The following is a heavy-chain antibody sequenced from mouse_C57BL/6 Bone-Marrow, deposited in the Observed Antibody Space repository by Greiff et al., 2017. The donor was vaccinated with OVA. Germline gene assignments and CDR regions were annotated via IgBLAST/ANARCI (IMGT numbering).Heavy chain of an antibody. CDR1: GFSFNTYA. CDR2: IRSKSNNYAT. Sequence: EVQLVESGGGLVQPKGSLKLSCAASGFSFNTYAMNWVRQAPGKGLEWVARIRSKSNNYATYYADSVKDRFTISRDDSESMLYLQMNNLKTEDTAMYDCVRLASSMAPFAYWGQGTLVTVSA. J-gene: IGHJ3*01. V-gene: IGHV10-1*01. D-gene: IGHD1-1*02. CDR3: VRLASSMAPFAY.